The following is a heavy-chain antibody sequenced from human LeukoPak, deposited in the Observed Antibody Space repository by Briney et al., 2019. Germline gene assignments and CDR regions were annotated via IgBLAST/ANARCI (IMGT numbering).Heavy chain of an antibody. V-gene: IGHV3-23*01. J-gene: IGHJ4*02. CDR2: ISGSGFST. Sequence: GGSLRLSCAPSGFTFSIQAKSWARHAPGKGLEWVSAISGSGFSTYYADSVKGMFTISRDNSKNTLYLQMSSMRAEDTAVYYCAKGLWYFDYWGQGTLVTVSS. D-gene: IGHD4/OR15-4a*01. CDR3: AKGLWYFDY. CDR1: GFTFSIQA.